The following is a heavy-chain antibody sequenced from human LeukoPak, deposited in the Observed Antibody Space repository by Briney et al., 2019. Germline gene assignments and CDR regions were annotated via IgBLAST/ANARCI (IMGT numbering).Heavy chain of an antibody. J-gene: IGHJ4*02. CDR1: GFTFSSYE. CDR3: ARDRGLNSYGLDY. Sequence: PGGSLRLPCAASGFTFSSYEMNWVRQAPGKGLEWVSYISSSGTTKYYADSVKGRFTISRDNVKNSLYLQMNSLRAGDTAVYYCARDRGLNSYGLDYWGQGTLVTVSS. D-gene: IGHD5-18*01. V-gene: IGHV3-48*03. CDR2: ISSSGTTK.